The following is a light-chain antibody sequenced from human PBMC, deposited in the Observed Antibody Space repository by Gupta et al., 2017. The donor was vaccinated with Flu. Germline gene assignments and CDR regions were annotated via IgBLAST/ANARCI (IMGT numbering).Light chain of an antibody. J-gene: IGLJ2*01. V-gene: IGLV2-11*01. CDR2: VCN. CDR3: CSYAGSSPLNVV. Sequence: QSSLTQARSVSGAPGQSVTISCTGTTTDVGAYDYFSWYQHHPRRAPQLLLYVCNKRPSGVPDRFSFSKSGNKDSLTLSSLQADDEAEDDYCSYAGSSPLNVVFGAGTELTVL. CDR1: TTDVGAYDY.